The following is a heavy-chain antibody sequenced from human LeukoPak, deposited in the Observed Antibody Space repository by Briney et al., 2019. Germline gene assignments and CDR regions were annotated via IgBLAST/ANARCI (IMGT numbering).Heavy chain of an antibody. CDR1: GFTFSRYA. V-gene: IGHV3-23*01. CDR2: ISGSGGST. J-gene: IGHJ5*02. Sequence: GGSLRLSCAASGFTFSRYAMSWVRQAPRKGLEWVSGISGSGGSTYYADSVKGRFTISRDNSKNTLHLQMNSLRAEDTGVYYCAKGPRPISMMVVELNWFDPWGQGTLVTVSS. D-gene: IGHD3-22*01. CDR3: AKGPRPISMMVVELNWFDP.